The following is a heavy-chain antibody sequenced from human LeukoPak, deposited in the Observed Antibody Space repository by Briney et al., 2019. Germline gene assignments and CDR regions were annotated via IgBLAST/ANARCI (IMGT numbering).Heavy chain of an antibody. V-gene: IGHV1-69*13. Sequence: SVKVSCKASGGTFSSYAISWVRQAPGQGLEWMGGIIPIFGTANYAQKFQGRVTITADESTSTAYMELSSLRSEDTAVYYCATSYIGVGATSSNYFDYWGQGTLVTVSS. D-gene: IGHD1-26*01. CDR3: ATSYIGVGATSSNYFDY. CDR2: IIPIFGTA. J-gene: IGHJ4*02. CDR1: GGTFSSYA.